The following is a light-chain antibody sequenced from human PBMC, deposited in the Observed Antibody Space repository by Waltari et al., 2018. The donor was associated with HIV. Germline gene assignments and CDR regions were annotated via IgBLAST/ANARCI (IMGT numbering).Light chain of an antibody. CDR2: QDS. Sequence: SYELTQPPSVSVSPGQTASITCSGDNMGHKYACWYQRKRGGTPVVVIEQDSVGPAGIPERFSCSNTVNTATLTISGTQAMDAADYYCQAWDSSTWVFGGGTKLTVL. J-gene: IGLJ3*02. V-gene: IGLV3-1*01. CDR1: NMGHKY. CDR3: QAWDSSTWV.